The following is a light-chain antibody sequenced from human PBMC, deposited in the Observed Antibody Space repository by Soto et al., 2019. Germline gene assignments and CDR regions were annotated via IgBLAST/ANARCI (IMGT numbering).Light chain of an antibody. J-gene: IGKJ1*01. Sequence: EIVLTQSPGTLSLSPGVRATLSCRASQTVDTNYLAWYPQIPGQAPRLLIYGASTRATGIPDRFSGSGSGTDFTLTISRLDPEDSAVYYCQQYATSPWTFGQGTKVEIK. V-gene: IGKV3-20*01. CDR2: GAS. CDR3: QQYATSPWT. CDR1: QTVDTNY.